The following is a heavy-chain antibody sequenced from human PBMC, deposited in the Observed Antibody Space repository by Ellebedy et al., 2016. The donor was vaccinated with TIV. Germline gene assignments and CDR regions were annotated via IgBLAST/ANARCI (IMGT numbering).Heavy chain of an antibody. J-gene: IGHJ6*02. V-gene: IGHV3-11*01. Sequence: GESLKISXAASGFTFSDYYMSWIRQAPGKGLEWVSYISSSGGTTYYTDSVKGRFTISRDNAKHSLFLQMNSLRAEDTAVYYCARGGRQGYYGGNSYYYNMDVWGQGTTVTVSS. CDR3: ARGGRQGYYGGNSYYYNMDV. CDR1: GFTFSDYY. CDR2: ISSSGGTT. D-gene: IGHD4-23*01.